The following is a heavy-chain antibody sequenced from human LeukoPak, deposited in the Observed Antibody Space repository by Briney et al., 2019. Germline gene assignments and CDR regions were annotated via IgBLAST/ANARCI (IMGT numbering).Heavy chain of an antibody. CDR3: AAGSSSYFFDD. CDR2: IDPDDSDA. D-gene: IGHD3-10*01. V-gene: IGHV5-51*04. Sequence: GESLKISCKGSGYSFTIPWIGWVRQMSGKGLEWMGIIDPDDSDARYSPSCQGQVTISSDKPINTAYLQWSSLKASDTAIYYCAAGSSSYFFDDWGRGTLVTVSS. CDR1: GYSFTIPW. J-gene: IGHJ4*02.